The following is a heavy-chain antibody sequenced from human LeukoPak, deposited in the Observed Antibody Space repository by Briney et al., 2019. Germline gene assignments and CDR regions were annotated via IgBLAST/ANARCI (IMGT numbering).Heavy chain of an antibody. Sequence: SETLSLTCTVSGDSISSTSYYWGWIRQPPEKGLEWIGSMYYTGATYYNPSLKSRVTSSLDTSKNQFSLKLSSVTAADTAVYYCARAPGIIRDFDYWGQGTLVTVSS. V-gene: IGHV4-39*01. D-gene: IGHD6-13*01. CDR3: ARAPGIIRDFDY. CDR1: GDSISSTSYY. CDR2: MYYTGAT. J-gene: IGHJ4*02.